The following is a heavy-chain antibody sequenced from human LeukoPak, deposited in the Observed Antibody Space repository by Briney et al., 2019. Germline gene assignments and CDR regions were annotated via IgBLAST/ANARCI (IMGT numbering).Heavy chain of an antibody. V-gene: IGHV3-74*01. Sequence: GGSLRLSCAASGFTFSNYWMHWARQAPGKGLVWVSRIDPDGGRISYADSVQGRFTISRDNAKNTVYLQMNSLRAEDTAVYYCARVKYSSFPWLLLDYWGQGTLVTVSS. CDR1: GFTFSNYW. CDR3: ARVKYSSFPWLLLDY. CDR2: IDPDGGRI. D-gene: IGHD3-22*01. J-gene: IGHJ4*02.